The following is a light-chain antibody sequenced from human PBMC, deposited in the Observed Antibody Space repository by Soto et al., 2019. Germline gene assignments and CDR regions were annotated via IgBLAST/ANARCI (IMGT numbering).Light chain of an antibody. V-gene: IGKV3-11*01. CDR2: DAS. Sequence: EIVLTQSPATLSLSPGERATLSCRASQSVSSYLAWYQQKPGQAPRLLIYDASNRATGIPARFSGSGSGTDFTLTISSLEPVDFAVYYRQQRSNWITFGQGTRLEIK. CDR3: QQRSNWIT. CDR1: QSVSSY. J-gene: IGKJ5*01.